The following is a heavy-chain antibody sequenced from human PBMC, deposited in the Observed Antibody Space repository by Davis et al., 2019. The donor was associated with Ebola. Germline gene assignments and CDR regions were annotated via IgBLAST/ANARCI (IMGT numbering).Heavy chain of an antibody. CDR2: IYYSGST. J-gene: IGHJ4*02. CDR3: ARDSGYSWGIDY. Sequence: SETLSLTCTVSGGSISSYYWSWIRQPPGKGPEWIGYIYYSGSTNYNPSLKSRVTISVDTSKNQFSLKLSSVTAADTAVYYCARDSGYSWGIDYWGQGTLVTVSS. V-gene: IGHV4-59*12. CDR1: GGSISSYY. D-gene: IGHD5-18*01.